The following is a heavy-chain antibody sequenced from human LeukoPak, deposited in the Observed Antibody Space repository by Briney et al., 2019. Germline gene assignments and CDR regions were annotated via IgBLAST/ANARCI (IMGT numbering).Heavy chain of an antibody. J-gene: IGHJ6*02. V-gene: IGHV1-18*01. D-gene: IGHD1-26*01. CDR3: ASIVGATQSDYYYYGMDV. CDR1: GGTFSSYA. Sequence: GSSVKVSCKASGGTFSSYAISWVRQAPGQGLEWMGWISAYNGNTNYAQKLQGRVTMTTDTSTSTAYMELRSLRSDDTAVYYCASIVGATQSDYYYYGMDVWGQGTTVTVSS. CDR2: ISAYNGNT.